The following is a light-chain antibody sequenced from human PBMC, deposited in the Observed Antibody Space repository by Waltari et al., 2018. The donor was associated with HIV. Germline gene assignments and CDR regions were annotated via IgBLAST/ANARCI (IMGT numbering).Light chain of an antibody. V-gene: IGKV3-20*01. J-gene: IGKJ1*01. CDR2: ATS. Sequence: EIVLTQSPDTLSLSPGDRATLSCRASQSVGANYLVWYQQKLGQAPRLVIYATSSRATGVPDRFTGSGSGTAFTLTISRLEPEDSAVYFCQQYGRSLWTFGQGTRVEVK. CDR1: QSVGANY. CDR3: QQYGRSLWT.